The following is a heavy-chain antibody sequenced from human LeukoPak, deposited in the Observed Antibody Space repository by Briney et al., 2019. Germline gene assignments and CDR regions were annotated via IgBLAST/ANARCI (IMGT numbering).Heavy chain of an antibody. CDR2: IYYSGST. CDR1: SGSLSGYY. D-gene: IGHD4-17*01. Sequence: SETLSLTCAVYSGSLSGYYWSWIRQPPGKGLEWIGYIYYSGSTNYNPSLKSRVTISVDTSKNQFSLKLSSVTAADTAVYYCARAGGYGDYVGWFDPWGQGTLVTVSS. V-gene: IGHV4-59*01. CDR3: ARAGGYGDYVGWFDP. J-gene: IGHJ5*02.